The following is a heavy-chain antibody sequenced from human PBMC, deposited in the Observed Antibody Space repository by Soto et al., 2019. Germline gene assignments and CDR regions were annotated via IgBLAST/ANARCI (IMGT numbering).Heavy chain of an antibody. D-gene: IGHD3-10*01. V-gene: IGHV4-61*08. J-gene: IGHJ4*02. CDR2: VYKTGST. Sequence: SETLSLTCTVSGGSISSGGYYWSWIRQHPGKGLEWIGYVYKTGSTYYNPSLKSRVTISVDTSKSQFSLKLYSVTAADTALYYCARTNYFGSGSYFEGFHYWGQGTLVTVPQ. CDR1: GGSISSGGYY. CDR3: ARTNYFGSGSYFEGFHY.